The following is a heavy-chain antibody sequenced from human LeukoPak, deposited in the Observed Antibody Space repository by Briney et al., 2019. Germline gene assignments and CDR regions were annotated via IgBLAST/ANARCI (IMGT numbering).Heavy chain of an antibody. D-gene: IGHD3-3*01. CDR1: GGSFSGYY. J-gene: IGHJ6*03. CDR3: ARVSFGADFWSGSTGYYYYMDV. CDR2: INHSGST. V-gene: IGHV4-34*01. Sequence: SETLSLTCAVYGGSFSGYYWSWIRQPPGKGLEWIGEINHSGSTNYNPSLKSRVTISVDTSKNQFSLKLSSVTAADTAVYYCARVSFGADFWSGSTGYYYYMDVWAKGPRSPSP.